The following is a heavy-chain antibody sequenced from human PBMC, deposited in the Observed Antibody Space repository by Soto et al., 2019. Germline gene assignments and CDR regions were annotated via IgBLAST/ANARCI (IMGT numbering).Heavy chain of an antibody. D-gene: IGHD5-12*01. CDR1: GDTFNSYG. J-gene: IGHJ5*02. CDR3: ARDIVHTRDKNWFDP. V-gene: IGHV1-18*01. Sequence: VASVKVSCKASGDTFNSYGITWVRQAPGQGLEWMGWISAYNGDTNYAQNFRGRVTMTTDTSTSTAYMELRSLRSDDTAMYYCARDIVHTRDKNWFDPWGQGTQVTVSS. CDR2: ISAYNGDT.